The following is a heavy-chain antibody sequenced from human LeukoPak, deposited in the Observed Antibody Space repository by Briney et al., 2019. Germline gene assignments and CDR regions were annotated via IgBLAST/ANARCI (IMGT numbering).Heavy chain of an antibody. V-gene: IGHV1-2*02. Sequence: ASVKVSCKASGYTFTGYYIHWVRQAPGQGLEWMGWINPNSGGTNYAQKFQGRVTMTRDTSIRTAYMELRSLRSDDTAVYYCARMLSYYDSSGYYCRFDYWGQGTLVTVSS. CDR2: INPNSGGT. CDR1: GYTFTGYY. CDR3: ARMLSYYDSSGYYCRFDY. J-gene: IGHJ4*02. D-gene: IGHD3-22*01.